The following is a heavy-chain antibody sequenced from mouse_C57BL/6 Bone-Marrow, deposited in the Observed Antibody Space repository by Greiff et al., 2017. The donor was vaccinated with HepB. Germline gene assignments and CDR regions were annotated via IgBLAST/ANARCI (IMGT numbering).Heavy chain of an antibody. V-gene: IGHV5-4*03. Sequence: EVMLVESGGGLVKPGGSLKLSCAASGFTFSSYAMSWVRQTPEKRLEWVATISDGGSYTYYPDNVKGRITISRNNAKNNVYLQMSHLKSEDTAMYYCATTMGTTGFACWGRGTLVTVSA. CDR1: GFTFSSYA. CDR3: ATTMGTTGFAC. J-gene: IGHJ3*01. CDR2: ISDGGSYT. D-gene: IGHD2-14*01.